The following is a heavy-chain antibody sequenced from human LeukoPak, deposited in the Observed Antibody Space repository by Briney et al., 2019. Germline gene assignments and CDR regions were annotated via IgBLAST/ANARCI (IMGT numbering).Heavy chain of an antibody. CDR3: TRLTTGGWFDP. D-gene: IGHD4-11*01. V-gene: IGHV4-39*01. Sequence: SETLSLTCIVSGGSISSSSYYWGWVRQPPGEGLEWIASIYYSVSTYYNPSLKSRVIISVDTSKNQFSLNLNSVTAADTAVYHCTRLTTGGWFDPWGQGTLVTVSS. CDR2: IYYSVST. CDR1: GGSISSSSYY. J-gene: IGHJ5*02.